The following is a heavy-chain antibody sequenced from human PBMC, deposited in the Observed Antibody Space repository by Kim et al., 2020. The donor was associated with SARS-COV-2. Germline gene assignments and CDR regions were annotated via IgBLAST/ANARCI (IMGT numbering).Heavy chain of an antibody. CDR3: ATIYYDFWSGYSQPFDY. CDR1: GFSFSNYI. J-gene: IGHJ4*02. V-gene: IGHV3-30-3*01. Sequence: GGSLRLSCAASGFSFSNYIMHWVRQAPGKGLEWVAVISYDGVNKYYADSVKGRFSTSRDNSRNTLYLQMNSLRAEDTAVYYCATIYYDFWSGYSQPFDYRGQGTLVTVSS. CDR2: ISYDGVNK. D-gene: IGHD3-3*01.